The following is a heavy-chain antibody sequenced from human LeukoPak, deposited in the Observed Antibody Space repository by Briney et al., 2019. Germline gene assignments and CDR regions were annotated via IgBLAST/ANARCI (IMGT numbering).Heavy chain of an antibody. D-gene: IGHD2-15*01. J-gene: IGHJ4*02. CDR3: AKDDGSGGREEGVFDY. CDR1: GFTFSSYG. CDR2: ISYDGSNK. V-gene: IGHV3-30*18. Sequence: PGGSLRLSCAASGFTFSSYGMHWVRQAPGKGLEWVAVISYDGSNKYYADSVKGRFTISRDNSKNTLYLQMNSLRAEDTAVYYCAKDDGSGGREEGVFDYWGQGTLVTVSS.